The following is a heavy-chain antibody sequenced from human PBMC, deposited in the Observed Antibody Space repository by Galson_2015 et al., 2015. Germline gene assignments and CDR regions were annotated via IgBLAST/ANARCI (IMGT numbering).Heavy chain of an antibody. Sequence: TLSLTCTVSGGSISSYYWSWIRQPPGKGLEWIGSIYYSGSTNYNPSLKSRVTISVDTSKNQFSLKLSSVTAADTAVYYRARVPADPYFYDSSGYPDYWGQGTLVTVSS. D-gene: IGHD3-22*01. J-gene: IGHJ4*02. CDR1: GGSISSYY. CDR2: IYYSGST. V-gene: IGHV4-59*13. CDR3: ARVPADPYFYDSSGYPDY.